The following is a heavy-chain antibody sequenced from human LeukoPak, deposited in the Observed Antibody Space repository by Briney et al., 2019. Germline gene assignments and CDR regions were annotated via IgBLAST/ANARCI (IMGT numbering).Heavy chain of an antibody. CDR2: FNPDTGDT. CDR3: VTQSFDF. D-gene: IGHD2-15*01. Sequence: ASVKVSCKTSSYSFSDYTMHWVRQAPGEGLEWLGWFNPDTGDTFSAQRFQGRVTLTWDTARRTAYMEMRNLNVDDTAVFYCVTQSFDFWGQGTPVTVSS. CDR1: SYSFSDYT. J-gene: IGHJ4*02. V-gene: IGHV1-2*02.